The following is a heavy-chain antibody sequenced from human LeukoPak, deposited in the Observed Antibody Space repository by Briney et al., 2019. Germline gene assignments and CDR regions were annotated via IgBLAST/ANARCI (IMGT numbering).Heavy chain of an antibody. Sequence: GGSLRLSCAASGFTVSDNYMNWVRQAPGKGLEWVAVISFDGSTKYYADSVKGRFTISRDNSKNTLYLQMNSLRAEDTAVYYCARDHSMNYGNWFDPWGQGTLVTVSS. CDR2: ISFDGSTK. V-gene: IGHV3-30-3*01. CDR3: ARDHSMNYGNWFDP. CDR1: GFTVSDNY. J-gene: IGHJ5*02. D-gene: IGHD2/OR15-2a*01.